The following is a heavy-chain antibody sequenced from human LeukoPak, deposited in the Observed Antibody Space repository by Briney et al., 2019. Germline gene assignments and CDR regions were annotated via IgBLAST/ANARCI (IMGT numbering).Heavy chain of an antibody. Sequence: GGSLRLSCAGSGFTFSRNSMNWVRQAPGKGLEWVSSISGSSSYIYYADSVKGRFTISRDNADNSLHLQMNSLRAEDTAVYYCVREGGSGWYSGWFDPWGQGTLVTVSS. V-gene: IGHV3-21*06. D-gene: IGHD6-19*01. J-gene: IGHJ5*02. CDR3: VREGGSGWYSGWFDP. CDR1: GFTFSRNS. CDR2: ISGSSSYI.